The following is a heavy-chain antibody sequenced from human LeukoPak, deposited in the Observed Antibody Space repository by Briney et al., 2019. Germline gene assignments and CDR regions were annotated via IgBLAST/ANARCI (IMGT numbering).Heavy chain of an antibody. D-gene: IGHD5-24*01. CDR1: GYTFTGYY. Sequence: ASVKVSCKASGYTFTGYYMQWVRQAPGQGLEWMGWINPNSGDTNYAQKFRGRVTMTRDTSISTAYMELSRLRSDDTAVYYCARVRRDMATMGGYFDYWGQGTLVTVSA. CDR2: INPNSGDT. V-gene: IGHV1-2*02. J-gene: IGHJ4*02. CDR3: ARVRRDMATMGGYFDY.